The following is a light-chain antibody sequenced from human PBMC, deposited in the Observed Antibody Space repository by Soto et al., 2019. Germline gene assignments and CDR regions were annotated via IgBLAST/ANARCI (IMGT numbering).Light chain of an antibody. Sequence: IVLTQSPGTLSLSPGERATLSCGASQSVTNNFFAWYQKKPGPPPRLLIYRSSSRATGVPDRFSGSGSGTDFPLTSSRLEPGDFAVYYCQQYGTPLFTFGPGTKVDIK. J-gene: IGKJ3*01. CDR2: RSS. CDR3: QQYGTPLFT. V-gene: IGKV3-20*01. CDR1: QSVTNNF.